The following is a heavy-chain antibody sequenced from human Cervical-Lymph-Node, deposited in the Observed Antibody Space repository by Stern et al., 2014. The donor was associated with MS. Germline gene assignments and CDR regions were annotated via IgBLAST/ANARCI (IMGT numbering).Heavy chain of an antibody. CDR1: GFIFSDYA. CDR2: ISGSGGSS. J-gene: IGHJ4*02. Sequence: EMQLVESGGGLVQPGGSLRLSCAASGFIFSDYAMSWVRQAPGKGLEWVSSISGSGGSSYFADSVKGRFTISRDKSNDTLYLQMDSLRDEDTAVYYCAKGARIVGSTEFDHWGQGTLVAVSS. D-gene: IGHD1-26*01. CDR3: AKGARIVGSTEFDH. V-gene: IGHV3-23*04.